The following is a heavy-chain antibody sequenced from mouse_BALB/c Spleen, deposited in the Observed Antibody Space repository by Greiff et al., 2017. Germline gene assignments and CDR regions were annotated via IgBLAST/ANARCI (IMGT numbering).Heavy chain of an antibody. CDR1: GDSITSGY. V-gene: IGHV3-8*02. Sequence: EVMLVESGPSLVKPSQTLSLTCSVTGDSITSGYWNWIRKFPGNKLEYMGYISYSGSTYYNPSLKSRISITRDTSKNQYYLQLNSVTTEDTATYYCARYYDGYYEDAMDYWGQGTSVTVSS. D-gene: IGHD2-3*01. J-gene: IGHJ4*01. CDR2: ISYSGST. CDR3: ARYYDGYYEDAMDY.